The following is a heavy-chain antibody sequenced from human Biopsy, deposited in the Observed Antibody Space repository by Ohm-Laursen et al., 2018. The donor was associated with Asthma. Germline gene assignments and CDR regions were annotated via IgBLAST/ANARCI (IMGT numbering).Heavy chain of an antibody. V-gene: IGHV4-34*01. D-gene: IGHD1-26*01. CDR3: ARGSSSRLSQWELLVSGGKRAHSYYGMDV. J-gene: IGHJ6*02. CDR1: GGSFSSNY. Sequence: PGTLSLTCGVYGGSFSSNYWSWIRQTPGKGLEWLGGTHHSGYTNYNPSLSRRLTLAVDPSKNQFSLRLTAVAAADTAVYYCARGSSSRLSQWELLVSGGKRAHSYYGMDVWGQGTTVTVSS. CDR2: THHSGYT.